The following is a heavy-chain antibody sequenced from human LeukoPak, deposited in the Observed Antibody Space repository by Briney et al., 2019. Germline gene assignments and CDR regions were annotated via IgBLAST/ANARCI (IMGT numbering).Heavy chain of an antibody. CDR1: GYTFTSYG. V-gene: IGHV1-18*01. CDR2: ISAYNGNT. Sequence: ASVKVSCKASGYTFTSYGISWVRQAPGQGLEWMGWISAYNGNTNYAQKLQGRVTMTTDTSTSTAYMELRSLRSDDTAVYYCARVWGLPTSYYDFWSGYSDYYYYYCMDVWGQGTTVTVSS. CDR3: ARVWGLPTSYYDFWSGYSDYYYYYCMDV. J-gene: IGHJ6*02. D-gene: IGHD3-3*01.